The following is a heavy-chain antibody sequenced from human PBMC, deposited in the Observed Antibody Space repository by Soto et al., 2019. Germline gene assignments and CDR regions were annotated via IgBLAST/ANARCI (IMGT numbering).Heavy chain of an antibody. CDR3: ARGGCSSTSCKGYFDY. D-gene: IGHD2-2*01. V-gene: IGHV4-59*01. CDR2: IYYSGST. J-gene: IGHJ4*02. CDR1: GGSISSYY. Sequence: PSETLSLTCTVSGGSISSYYWSWIRQPPGKGLEWIGYIYYSGSTNYNPSLKSRVTISVDTSKNQFSLKLSSVTAADTAVYYCARGGCSSTSCKGYFDYWGQGTLVTVSS.